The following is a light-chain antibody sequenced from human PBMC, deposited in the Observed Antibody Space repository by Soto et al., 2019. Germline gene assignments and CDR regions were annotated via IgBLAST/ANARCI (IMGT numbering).Light chain of an antibody. CDR3: AAWDDSLNGYV. Sequence: SVLTQPPSGSGTPGQRVTISCSGSSSNIGSNTVNWYQQLPGTAPKLLIYSNDQRPSGVPDRFSGSKSGTSASLAISGLQSEDEADYYCAAWDDSLNGYVIGTGTKGTVL. CDR1: SSNIGSNT. CDR2: SND. V-gene: IGLV1-44*01. J-gene: IGLJ1*01.